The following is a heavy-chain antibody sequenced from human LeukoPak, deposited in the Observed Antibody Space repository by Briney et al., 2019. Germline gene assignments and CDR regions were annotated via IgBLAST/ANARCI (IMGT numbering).Heavy chain of an antibody. V-gene: IGHV3-21*01. CDR1: GFTFSSYS. D-gene: IGHD2-2*01. CDR3: ARTRAPSNGRVLYYMDV. CDR2: IISSSSHI. Sequence: GGSLRLSCAASGFTFSSYSMNWVRQAPGKGLEWVSSIISSSSHIYYADSVKGRFTISRDNAKNSLYLQMNSLRAEDTAVYYCARTRAPSNGRVLYYMDVGGKGPRSPSP. J-gene: IGHJ6*03.